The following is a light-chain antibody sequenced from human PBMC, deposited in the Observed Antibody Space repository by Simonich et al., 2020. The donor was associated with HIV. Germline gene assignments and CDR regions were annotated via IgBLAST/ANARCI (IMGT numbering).Light chain of an antibody. V-gene: IGLV4-69*01. Sequence: QLVLTQSPSASASLGAPVKLTCTLSSGHSSYAIAWHHLQPEKGPRYLMKLNSDGSHRKWDGIPDRFSGYSSGAERYLTISSLQSEDEADYYCQTWGTGIRVFGGGTKLTVL. J-gene: IGLJ2*01. CDR3: QTWGTGIRV. CDR2: LNSDGSH. CDR1: SGHSSYA.